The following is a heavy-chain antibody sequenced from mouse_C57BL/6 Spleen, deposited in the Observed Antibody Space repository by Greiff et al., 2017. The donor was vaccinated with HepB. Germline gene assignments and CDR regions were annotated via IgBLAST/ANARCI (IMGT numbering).Heavy chain of an antibody. J-gene: IGHJ1*03. Sequence: EVHLVESGGGLVQPGGSLKLSCAASGFTFSDYYMYWVRQTPEKRLEWVAYISNGGGSTYYPDTVKGRFTISRDNAKNTLYLQMSRLKSEDTAMYYCARPGSSYRYFDVWGTGTTVTVSS. D-gene: IGHD1-1*01. CDR2: ISNGGGST. CDR3: ARPGSSYRYFDV. V-gene: IGHV5-12*01. CDR1: GFTFSDYY.